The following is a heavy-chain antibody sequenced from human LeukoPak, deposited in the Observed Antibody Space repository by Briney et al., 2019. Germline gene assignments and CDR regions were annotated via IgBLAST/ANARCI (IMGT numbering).Heavy chain of an antibody. Sequence: ASVKVSCKASGYTFTSYGISWVRQAPGQGLEWMGWISAYNGNTNYAQKLQGRVTMTTDTSTSTAYMELRSLRSDDTAVYYCARGPMVRGSYTNIDYWGQGTLVTVSS. CDR2: ISAYNGNT. CDR3: ARGPMVRGSYTNIDY. V-gene: IGHV1-18*01. J-gene: IGHJ4*02. D-gene: IGHD3-10*01. CDR1: GYTFTSYG.